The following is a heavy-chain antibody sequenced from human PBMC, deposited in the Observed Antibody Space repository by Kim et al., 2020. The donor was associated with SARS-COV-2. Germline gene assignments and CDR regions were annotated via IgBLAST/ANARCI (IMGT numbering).Heavy chain of an antibody. Sequence: LSLTCAASGFTFDDYGMSWVRQAPGKGLEWVSGINWNGGSTGYADSVKGRFTISRDNAKNSLYLQMNSLRAEDTALYYCARGEDDYYYYGMDVWGQGTTVTVSS. CDR3: ARGEDDYYYYGMDV. CDR1: GFTFDDYG. J-gene: IGHJ6*02. D-gene: IGHD1-26*01. V-gene: IGHV3-20*04. CDR2: INWNGGST.